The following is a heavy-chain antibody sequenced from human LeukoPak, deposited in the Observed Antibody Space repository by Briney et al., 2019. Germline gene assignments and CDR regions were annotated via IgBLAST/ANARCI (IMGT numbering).Heavy chain of an antibody. V-gene: IGHV3-66*02. CDR2: ISSGGTP. CDR3: ARGGAGYAFDY. J-gene: IGHJ4*02. Sequence: GGSLRLSCAASGFTVSTNYMSWVRQAPGKGLEWVSVISSGGTPYYADSVKGRFTISRDSSENTPYLQMHSLRAEDTAVYYCARGGAGYAFDYWGQGTLVTVSS. D-gene: IGHD5-12*01. CDR1: GFTVSTNY.